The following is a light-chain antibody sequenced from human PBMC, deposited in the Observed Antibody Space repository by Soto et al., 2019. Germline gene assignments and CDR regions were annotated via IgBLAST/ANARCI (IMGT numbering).Light chain of an antibody. J-gene: IGKJ1*01. V-gene: IGKV1-27*01. CDR1: QGVSNS. Sequence: DIQMTQSPSSLSASVGDRVTITCRASQGVSNSLAWYQQKPGKVPKLLIYTASTLQSGVPFRFSGSGSGTDFTLTISSLQPEDGGTYYCQKYDSAPWTFGQGTKVEIK. CDR3: QKYDSAPWT. CDR2: TAS.